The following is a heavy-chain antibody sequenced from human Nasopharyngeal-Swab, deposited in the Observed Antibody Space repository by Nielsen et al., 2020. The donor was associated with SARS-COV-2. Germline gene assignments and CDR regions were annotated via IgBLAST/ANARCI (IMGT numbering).Heavy chain of an antibody. Sequence: VRQAPGKGLEWVSLIYSGGSTTYYGDTVKGRFTISRDNSKNTLYLQMNSLRAEDTALYYCAKWTAVTGHWGFDYWGQGTLVTVSS. D-gene: IGHD6-19*01. V-gene: IGHV3-23*03. CDR3: AKWTAVTGHWGFDY. J-gene: IGHJ4*02. CDR2: IYSGGSTT.